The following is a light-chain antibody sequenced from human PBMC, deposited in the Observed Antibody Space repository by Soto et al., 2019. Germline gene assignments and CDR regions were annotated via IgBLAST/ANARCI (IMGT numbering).Light chain of an antibody. CDR3: QQYNSHSRT. CDR2: KAS. Sequence: DIQMTQSPSTLSASVGDRVTITCRASQSISSWLAWYQQKPGKAPKLLIYKASSLESGVPSRFSGSGSGTEFTLTISSLQPDDFATYYCQQYNSHSRTVGPGTKVDIK. V-gene: IGKV1-5*03. CDR1: QSISSW. J-gene: IGKJ3*01.